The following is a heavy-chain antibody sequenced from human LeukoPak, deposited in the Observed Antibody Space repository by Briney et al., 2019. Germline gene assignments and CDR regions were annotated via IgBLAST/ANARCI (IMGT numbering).Heavy chain of an antibody. J-gene: IGHJ4*02. CDR3: ARDERSGGFSYGYY. D-gene: IGHD5-18*01. Sequence: GGSLRLSCAASGFPFNDYAMNWVRQAPGKGLEWVSGISGSGASTHYADSVKGRFTISRDNSKNTLYLRVNSLGAEDTAVYYCARDERSGGFSYGYYWGQGTLVTVSS. V-gene: IGHV3-23*01. CDR1: GFPFNDYA. CDR2: ISGSGAST.